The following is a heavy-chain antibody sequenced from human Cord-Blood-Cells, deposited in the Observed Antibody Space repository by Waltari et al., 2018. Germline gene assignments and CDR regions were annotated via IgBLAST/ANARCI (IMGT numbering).Heavy chain of an antibody. D-gene: IGHD1-26*01. CDR3: ARDRYQGGSYWFDP. CDR1: GFTFSSYS. CDR2: ISSSSSYI. V-gene: IGHV3-21*01. J-gene: IGHJ5*02. Sequence: EVQLVESGGGLVKPGGSLRLSCAASGFTFSSYSMNWVRQAPGKGLEWVSSISSSSSYIYYADSVKGRFTISRDNAKNSLYLQMNSLGAEDTAVYYCARDRYQGGSYWFDPWGQGTLVTVSS.